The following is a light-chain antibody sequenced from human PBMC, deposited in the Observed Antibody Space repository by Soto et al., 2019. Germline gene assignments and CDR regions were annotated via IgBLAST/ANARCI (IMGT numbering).Light chain of an antibody. J-gene: IGLJ1*01. Sequence: QSVLTQPASVYGSPGQSITISCTGSSSDVGGYNHVSWYQQHPGKAPKLMIYDVSNRPSGVSNRFSGSKSGNTASLTISGLQAEDEADYYCSSYTSSSTPYVFGTGTKVTVL. CDR2: DVS. CDR3: SSYTSSSTPYV. CDR1: SSDVGGYNH. V-gene: IGLV2-14*01.